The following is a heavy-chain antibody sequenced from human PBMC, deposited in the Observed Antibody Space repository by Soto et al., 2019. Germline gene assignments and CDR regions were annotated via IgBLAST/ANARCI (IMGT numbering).Heavy chain of an antibody. D-gene: IGHD3-3*01. Sequence: EVQLAESGGGFVEPGGSLRLSCVVSGFSLSRAWMDWVRQVPGKGLVWVSRINKDATTTYADSVKGRFTISRDTAKNTLYLQMNSLRAEDTALYYCVREDFWSFAWGQGTLVTVSS. J-gene: IGHJ5*02. CDR2: INKDATT. CDR1: GFSLSRAW. V-gene: IGHV3-74*01. CDR3: VREDFWSFA.